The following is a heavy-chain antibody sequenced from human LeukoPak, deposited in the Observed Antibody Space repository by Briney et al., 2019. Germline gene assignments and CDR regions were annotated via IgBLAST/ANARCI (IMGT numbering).Heavy chain of an antibody. Sequence: PGGSLRLSCAASGFTFSSYGMHWVRQAPGKGLEWVAVIWYDGSKKYYADSVKGRFTISRDNFKNTLDLQMDSLRAEDTAVYYCARMSGSHIDSWGQGTLVTVSS. J-gene: IGHJ4*02. D-gene: IGHD1-26*01. CDR1: GFTFSSYG. V-gene: IGHV3-33*08. CDR2: IWYDGSKK. CDR3: ARMSGSHIDS.